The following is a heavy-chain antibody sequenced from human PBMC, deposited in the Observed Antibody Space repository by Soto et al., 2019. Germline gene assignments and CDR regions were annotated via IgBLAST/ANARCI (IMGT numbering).Heavy chain of an antibody. CDR2: IGSSGLSV. Sequence: QVHLVESGGGLVKPGGSLRLSCAASGFTFSDYQMSWIRQAPGKGLEWVSYIGSSGLSVYYEDSVKGRFTFSRDNANNSLYLQMNSLRAEDSAVYYCARDLRQLLSHNYYYYYLDVWGKGTTVSVSS. CDR3: ARDLRQLLSHNYYYYYLDV. V-gene: IGHV3-11*01. CDR1: GFTFSDYQ. D-gene: IGHD2-2*01. J-gene: IGHJ6*03.